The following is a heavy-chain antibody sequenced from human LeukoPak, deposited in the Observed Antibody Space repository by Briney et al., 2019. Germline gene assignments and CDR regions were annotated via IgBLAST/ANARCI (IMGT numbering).Heavy chain of an antibody. Sequence: SETLSLTCAVSGGSISSSNWWSWVRQPPGKGLEWIGEIYHSGSTNYNPSLKSRVTISVDKSKNQFSLKLSSVTAADTAVYYCARLGVVVVAATEINWFDPWGQGTLVTVSS. CDR3: ARLGVVVVAATEINWFDP. V-gene: IGHV4-4*02. CDR1: GGSISSSNW. J-gene: IGHJ5*02. D-gene: IGHD2-15*01. CDR2: IYHSGST.